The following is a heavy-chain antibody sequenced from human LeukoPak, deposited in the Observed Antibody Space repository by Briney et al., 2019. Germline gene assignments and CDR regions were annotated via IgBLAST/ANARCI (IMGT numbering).Heavy chain of an antibody. Sequence: GGSLRLSCAASGFTFSSYEMNWVRQAPGKGLEWVSYISSSGSTIYYADSVKGRFTISRDNAKNSLYLQMNSLRAEDTAVYYCARGTVVPAALDAFDIWGQGTMVTASS. J-gene: IGHJ3*02. CDR2: ISSSGSTI. CDR3: ARGTVVPAALDAFDI. D-gene: IGHD2-2*01. CDR1: GFTFSSYE. V-gene: IGHV3-48*03.